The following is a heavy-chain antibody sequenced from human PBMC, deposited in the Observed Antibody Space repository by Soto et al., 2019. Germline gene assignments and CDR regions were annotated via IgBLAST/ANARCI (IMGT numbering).Heavy chain of an antibody. J-gene: IGHJ4*02. V-gene: IGHV1-69*18. D-gene: IGHD3-16*01. CDR1: GVTFSSYA. Sequence: QVQLVRSGAELKKPGSSVKVSCSASGVTFSSYAFTWVRQAPGQGLEWMGNIIPVFRTSNYAQGFQGRLTISADESTNTIYMELSSLRSEDTAVYFCAKDGSWDGGGGESWGQGTLVIVSS. CDR2: IIPVFRTS. CDR3: AKDGSWDGGGGES.